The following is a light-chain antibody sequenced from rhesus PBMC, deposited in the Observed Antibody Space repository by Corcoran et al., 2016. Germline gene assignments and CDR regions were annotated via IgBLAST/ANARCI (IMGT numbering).Light chain of an antibody. CDR1: QGISSY. CDR2: AAS. V-gene: IGKV1-28*02. CDR3: LQYSSSLYS. J-gene: IGKJ2*01. Sequence: GDTVTITCRASQGISSYLNWFQQKPGKAPKLLIYAASSLESGVPSRFSGSGSGTEFTLTISSLQPEAFATYYCLQYSSSLYSFGQGTKVEIK.